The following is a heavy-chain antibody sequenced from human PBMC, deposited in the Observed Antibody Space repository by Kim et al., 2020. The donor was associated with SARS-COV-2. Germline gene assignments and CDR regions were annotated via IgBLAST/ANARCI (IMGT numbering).Heavy chain of an antibody. CDR2: IYYGGST. Sequence: SETLSLTCTVSGGSISSYYWSWIRQPPGKGLEWMGYIYYGGSTNYNPSLKRRVTTTVDTSKNQFSLKLSSVPAADTAVYYCARWGEGLISYYYYGMDVWGQGTTVTVSS. CDR3: ARWGEGLISYYYYGMDV. CDR1: GGSISSYY. D-gene: IGHD3-16*01. V-gene: IGHV4-59*01. J-gene: IGHJ6*02.